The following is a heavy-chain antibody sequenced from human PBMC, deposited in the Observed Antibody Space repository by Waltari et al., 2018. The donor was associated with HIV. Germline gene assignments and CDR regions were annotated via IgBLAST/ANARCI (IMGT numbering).Heavy chain of an antibody. V-gene: IGHV1-2*02. CDR2: INPNSGGT. J-gene: IGHJ6*02. CDR3: ARDPGRWNYVGYYYGMDV. D-gene: IGHD1-7*01. CDR1: GYTFTGYY. Sequence: QVQLVQSGAEVKKPGASVKVSCRASGYTFTGYYMHWVRQAPGQGLEWMGWINPNSGGTNYAQKFQGRVTMTRDTSISTAYMELSRLRSDDTAVYYCARDPGRWNYVGYYYGMDVWGQGTTVTVSS.